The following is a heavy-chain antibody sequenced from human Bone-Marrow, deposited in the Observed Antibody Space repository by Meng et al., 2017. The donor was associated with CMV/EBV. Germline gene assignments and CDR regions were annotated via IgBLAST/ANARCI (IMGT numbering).Heavy chain of an antibody. V-gene: IGHV4-38-2*02. CDR3: ARQSLGYCSSTSCWGHNWFDP. CDR2: IYHSGST. CDR1: GYSISSGYY. Sequence: SETLSLTCTVSGYSISSGYYWGWIRQPPGKGLEWIGSIYHSGSTYYNPSLKSRVTISVDTPKNQFSLKLSSVTAADTAVYYCARQSLGYCSSTSCWGHNWFDPWGQGTLVTVSS. J-gene: IGHJ5*02. D-gene: IGHD2-2*01.